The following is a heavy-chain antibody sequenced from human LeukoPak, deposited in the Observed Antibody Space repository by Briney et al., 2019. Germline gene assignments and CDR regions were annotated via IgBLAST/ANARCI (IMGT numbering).Heavy chain of an antibody. J-gene: IGHJ4*02. Sequence: ASVRVSCKGSGYTFADYFLHWVREAPGQGLEWMGWIIPNSGASNYARKFQGRVTMTRDTSISAAYLDLGSLTSDDTAMYYCARGPAIGIDFWGQGTLVTVSS. D-gene: IGHD5-18*01. CDR2: IIPNSGAS. CDR3: ARGPAIGIDF. V-gene: IGHV1-2*02. CDR1: GYTFADYF.